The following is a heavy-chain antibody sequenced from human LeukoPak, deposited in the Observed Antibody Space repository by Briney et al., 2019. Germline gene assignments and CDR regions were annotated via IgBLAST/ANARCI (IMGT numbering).Heavy chain of an antibody. CDR2: IKQDGSEK. Sequence: GGSLRLSCAASGFTFSSYWMSWVRQAPGKGLEWVANIKQDGSEKYYVDSVKGRFTISRDISKNMVHLQMNSLRADDTAVYYCARDDTSSGYYEFGYWGQGTLVTVSS. CDR3: ARDDTSSGYYEFGY. V-gene: IGHV3-7*03. J-gene: IGHJ4*02. CDR1: GFTFSSYW. D-gene: IGHD6-19*01.